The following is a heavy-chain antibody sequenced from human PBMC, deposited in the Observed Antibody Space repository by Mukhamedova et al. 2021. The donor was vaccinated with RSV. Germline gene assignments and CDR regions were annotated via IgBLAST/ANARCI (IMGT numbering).Heavy chain of an antibody. D-gene: IGHD6-6*01. Sequence: NPNSGGTNYAQKFQGRVTMTRDTSISTAYMELSRLRSDDTAVYYCARDSEYSSSSWWFDPWGQGNLVTVSS. CDR3: ARDSEYSSSSWWFDP. V-gene: IGHV1-2*02. CDR2: NPNSGGT. J-gene: IGHJ5*02.